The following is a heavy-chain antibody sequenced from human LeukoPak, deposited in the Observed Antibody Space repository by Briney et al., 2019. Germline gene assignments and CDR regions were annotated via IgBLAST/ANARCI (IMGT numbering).Heavy chain of an antibody. CDR3: ARELLSSSWYGGNYYYYYYMDV. Sequence: GGSLRLSCVASGFGFSSYNMSWVRQAPGKGLEWVGNTKPDGSEKYYVDSVKGRFTISRDNAKTSLYLQMNSLRAEDTAVYYSARELLSSSWYGGNYYYYYYMDVWGKGTTVTVSS. J-gene: IGHJ6*03. D-gene: IGHD6-13*01. CDR1: GFGFSSYN. CDR2: TKPDGSEK. V-gene: IGHV3-7*01.